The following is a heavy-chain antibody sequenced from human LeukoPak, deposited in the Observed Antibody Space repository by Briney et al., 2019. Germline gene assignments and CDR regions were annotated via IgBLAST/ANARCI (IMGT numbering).Heavy chain of an antibody. CDR3: ARGRVGSSWVNFDY. CDR1: GGSISSYY. Sequence: SETLSLTCTVPGGSISSYYWSLIRQPPGKGLEWSGFIYYSTSTKYPLSLKSRVTISVDTSKNQFSLKLRSVTAADTAVYYCARGRVGSSWVNFDYWGQGTLVTVSS. V-gene: IGHV4-59*01. D-gene: IGHD6-13*01. J-gene: IGHJ4*02. CDR2: IYYSTST.